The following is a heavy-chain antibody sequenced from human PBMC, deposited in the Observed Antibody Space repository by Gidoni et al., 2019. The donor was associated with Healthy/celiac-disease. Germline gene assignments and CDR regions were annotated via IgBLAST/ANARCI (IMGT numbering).Heavy chain of an antibody. D-gene: IGHD2-2*01. V-gene: IGHV1-69*06. Sequence: QVQLGQSGAEVKKHGSSVKGSCKASGGTFSSYANSWVRQAPGQGLEWMGGIIPLFGTANYAQKFQGRVTITADKSTSTAYMELSSLRSEDTAVYYCASIVVPAANWNYYYYMDVWGKGTTVTVSS. J-gene: IGHJ6*03. CDR2: IIPLFGTA. CDR3: ASIVVPAANWNYYYYMDV. CDR1: GGTFSSYA.